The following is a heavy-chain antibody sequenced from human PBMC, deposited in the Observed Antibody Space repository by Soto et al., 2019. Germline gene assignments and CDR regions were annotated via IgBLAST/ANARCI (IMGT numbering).Heavy chain of an antibody. CDR1: GFTFDDYA. Sequence: EVQLVESGGGLVQPGRSLRLSCAASGFTFDDYAMHWVRQAPGKGLEWVSGISWNSGSLGYADSVKGRFTISRDNAKNSLYLQMNSLRAEDTAYYYCAKDSRYDIVTGWNDYWGQGTLVTVSS. CDR3: AKDSRYDIVTGWNDY. CDR2: ISWNSGSL. D-gene: IGHD3-9*01. V-gene: IGHV3-9*01. J-gene: IGHJ4*02.